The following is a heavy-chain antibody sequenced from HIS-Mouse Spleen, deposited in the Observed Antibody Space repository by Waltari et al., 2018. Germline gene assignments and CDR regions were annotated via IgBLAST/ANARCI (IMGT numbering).Heavy chain of an antibody. Sequence: QVQLVESGGGVVQPGRSLRLSCAASGFTFGSYGMHWVRQAPGRGLEWVAVISYDVSNKYYADAVKGRFTISRDNSKNTLYLQMNSLRAEDTAVYYCAKDRGSQFDYWGQGTLVTVSS. CDR2: ISYDVSNK. J-gene: IGHJ4*02. V-gene: IGHV3-30*18. D-gene: IGHD1-26*01. CDR3: AKDRGSQFDY. CDR1: GFTFGSYG.